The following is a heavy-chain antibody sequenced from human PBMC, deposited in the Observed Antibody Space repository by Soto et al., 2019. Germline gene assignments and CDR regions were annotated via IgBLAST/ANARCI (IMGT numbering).Heavy chain of an antibody. CDR3: ARRRGQQLPQSDWFDP. CDR1: GGTFSSYA. CDR2: IIPIFGTA. Sequence: QVQLVQSGAEVKKPGSSVKVSCKASGGTFSSYAISWVRQAPGQGLEWMGGIIPIFGTANYAPKFQGRVTITTDESTSTAYMELSSLRSEDTAVYYCARRRGQQLPQSDWFDPWGQGTLVTXXS. J-gene: IGHJ5*02. V-gene: IGHV1-69*05. D-gene: IGHD6-13*01.